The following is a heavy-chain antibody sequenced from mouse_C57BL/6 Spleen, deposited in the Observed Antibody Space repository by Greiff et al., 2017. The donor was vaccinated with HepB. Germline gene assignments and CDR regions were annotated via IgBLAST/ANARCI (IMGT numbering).Heavy chain of an antibody. V-gene: IGHV5-4*01. CDR2: ISDGGSYT. CDR1: GFTFSSYA. CDR3: ARDNSNYGGYFDY. J-gene: IGHJ2*01. Sequence: EVQLVESGGGLVKPGGSLKLSCAASGFTFSSYAMSWVRQTPEKRLEWVATISDGGSYTYYPDNVKGRFTISRDNAKNNLYLQMSHLKSEDTAMYYCARDNSNYGGYFDYWGQGTTLTVSS. D-gene: IGHD2-5*01.